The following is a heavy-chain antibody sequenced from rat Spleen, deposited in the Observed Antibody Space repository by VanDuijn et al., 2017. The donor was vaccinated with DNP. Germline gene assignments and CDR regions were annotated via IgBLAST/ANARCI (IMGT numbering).Heavy chain of an antibody. Sequence: EVLLVESDGGLVQPGRSLKLSCAVSGFTFSDHNMAWVRQAPKKGLEWVATINYDGGSTYYRDSVKGRFTISRDNAKSTLYLQMDSLRSEDTATYYCAKDFLGAFFDYWGQGVMVTVSS. J-gene: IGHJ2*01. D-gene: IGHD5-1*01. CDR3: AKDFLGAFFDY. V-gene: IGHV5-7*01. CDR1: GFTFSDHN. CDR2: INYDGGST.